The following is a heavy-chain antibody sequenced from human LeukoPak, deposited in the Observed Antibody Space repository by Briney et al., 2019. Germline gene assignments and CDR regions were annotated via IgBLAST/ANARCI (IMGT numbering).Heavy chain of an antibody. Sequence: PGGSLRLSCAASGFTFSSYVMNWVRQAPGKGLEWVSGISDSGGSTYYADSVKGRFTISRDNSKNTLYLQTNSLRAEDTAVYYCAKLPGRAADYWGQGTLVTVSS. V-gene: IGHV3-23*01. CDR3: AKLPGRAADY. J-gene: IGHJ4*02. CDR1: GFTFSSYV. CDR2: ISDSGGST.